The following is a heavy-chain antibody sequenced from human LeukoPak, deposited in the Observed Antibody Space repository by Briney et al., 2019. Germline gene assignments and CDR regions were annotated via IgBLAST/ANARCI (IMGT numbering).Heavy chain of an antibody. CDR2: IYPGDSDT. CDR1: GYSFTSYW. CDR3: ARLTGCSSTSCYYPGY. J-gene: IGHJ4*02. V-gene: IGHV5-51*01. D-gene: IGHD2-2*01. Sequence: RGESLKISCKGSGYSFTSYWIGWVRQMPGKGLEWMGIIYPGDSDTRYSPSFQGQVTISADKSISTAYLQWSSLKAPDTAMYYCARLTGCSSTSCYYPGYWGQGTLVTVSS.